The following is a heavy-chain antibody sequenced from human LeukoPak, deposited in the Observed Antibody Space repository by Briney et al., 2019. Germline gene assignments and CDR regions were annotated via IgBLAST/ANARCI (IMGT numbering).Heavy chain of an antibody. J-gene: IGHJ4*02. D-gene: IGHD3-22*01. CDR2: IYYSGST. Sequence: PSQTLSLTCTVSGGSISSGGYYWSWIRQHPGKGLEWIGYIYYSGSTYYNSSLKSRVTISVDTSKNQFSLKLSSVTAADTAVYYCASLYDSSGYRDYWGQGTLVTVSS. CDR3: ASLYDSSGYRDY. CDR1: GGSISSGGYY. V-gene: IGHV4-31*03.